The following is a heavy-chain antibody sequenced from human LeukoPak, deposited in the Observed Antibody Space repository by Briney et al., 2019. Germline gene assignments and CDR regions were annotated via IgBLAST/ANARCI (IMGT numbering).Heavy chain of an antibody. CDR3: ARDLMGEDNY. Sequence: GRSLRLSCAASGFSMHWVRQAPGKGLEGVAIIWYDGSNKYYSDSVKGGFTISRDNSKNTLYLQMNSLRAEETAVYYCARDLMGEDNYWGQGTLVTVSS. J-gene: IGHJ4*02. D-gene: IGHD1-26*01. CDR1: GFS. V-gene: IGHV3-33*01. CDR2: IWYDGSNK.